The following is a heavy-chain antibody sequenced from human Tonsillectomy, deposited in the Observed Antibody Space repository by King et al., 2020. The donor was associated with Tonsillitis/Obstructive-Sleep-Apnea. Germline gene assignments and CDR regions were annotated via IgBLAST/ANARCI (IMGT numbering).Heavy chain of an antibody. D-gene: IGHD2-2*01. CDR2: FDPEDGET. V-gene: IGHV1-24*01. CDR1: GYTFTELS. Sequence: QLVQSGAEVKKPGASVKVSCRVSGYTFTELSMHCVRRAPGKGLEWMGGFDPEDGETIYAQKFQGRVTMTEDTPTDTAYMKLSSLRSEDTAEYYCTTDCSSTSWPPSRYYYYMDVWGKGTTVTVSS. CDR3: TTDCSSTSWPPSRYYYYMDV. J-gene: IGHJ6*03.